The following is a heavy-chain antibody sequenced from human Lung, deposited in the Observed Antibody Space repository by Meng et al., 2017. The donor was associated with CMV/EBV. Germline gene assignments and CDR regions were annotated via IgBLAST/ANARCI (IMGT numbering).Heavy chain of an antibody. Sequence: TQTLTCAVYGGSFSGYYWSWIRQPPGKGLEWIGEINHSGSTNYNPSLKSRVTISVDTSKNQFSLKLSSVTAADTAVYYCARSKRNNYYGSGSYSKNYGMDVWGQGTXVXVSS. D-gene: IGHD3-10*01. CDR1: GGSFSGYY. V-gene: IGHV4-34*01. CDR3: ARSKRNNYYGSGSYSKNYGMDV. CDR2: INHSGST. J-gene: IGHJ6*02.